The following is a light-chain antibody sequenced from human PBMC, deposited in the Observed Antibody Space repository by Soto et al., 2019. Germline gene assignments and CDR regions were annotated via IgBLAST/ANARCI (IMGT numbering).Light chain of an antibody. CDR3: QQSGSSPWT. J-gene: IGKJ1*01. CDR2: GAS. V-gene: IGKV3-20*01. Sequence: EIVLTQSPGTLSLSPGERATLSCRASQSVSNSYLAWYQQKPDQAPRLLIHGASSRASGIPDTFSGSGSGTEFTLTISRLEPEDFAVYYCQQSGSSPWTFGQGTKVEIK. CDR1: QSVSNSY.